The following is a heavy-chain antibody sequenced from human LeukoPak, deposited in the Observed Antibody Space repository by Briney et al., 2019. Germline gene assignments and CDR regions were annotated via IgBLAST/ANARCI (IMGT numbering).Heavy chain of an antibody. Sequence: ASVKVTCKASGYTFTSYDINWVRQATGQGLEWVGWMNPNSGNTGSAQKFQGRVSMTRDTSISTAYMELSSLRSEDTAIYYCARAAGDLDYWGQGTLVTVSS. V-gene: IGHV1-8*01. J-gene: IGHJ4*02. CDR2: MNPNSGNT. CDR3: ARAAGDLDY. CDR1: GYTFTSYD.